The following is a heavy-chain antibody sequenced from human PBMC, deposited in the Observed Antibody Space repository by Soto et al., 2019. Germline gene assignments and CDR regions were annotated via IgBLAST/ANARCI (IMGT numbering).Heavy chain of an antibody. CDR1: GFTVSSNY. D-gene: IGHD6-19*01. Sequence: GSLRLSCAASGFTVSSNYMSWVRHAPGKGLEWVSVIYSGGSTYYADSVKGRFTISRDNSKNTLYLQMNSLRAEDTAVYYCARDPGYSSGWYYQNYYGMDVWGQGTTVTVSS. CDR2: IYSGGST. J-gene: IGHJ6*02. V-gene: IGHV3-53*01. CDR3: ARDPGYSSGWYYQNYYGMDV.